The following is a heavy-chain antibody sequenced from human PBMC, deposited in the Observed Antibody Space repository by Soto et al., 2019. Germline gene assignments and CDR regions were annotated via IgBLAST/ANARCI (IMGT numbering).Heavy chain of an antibody. V-gene: IGHV1-8*01. Sequence: QVQLVQSGAEVKKPGASVKVSCKASGYTFTSYDINWVRQAAGQGLEWIGWMNPNSGKAVYAQKCQGRVTMAGNTSIRTAYMERSSLRSDDTAVYFCARGLVVVSATYWDFDLWGRGTLVTVSS. D-gene: IGHD2-15*01. CDR2: MNPNSGKA. CDR3: ARGLVVVSATYWDFDL. CDR1: GYTFTSYD. J-gene: IGHJ2*01.